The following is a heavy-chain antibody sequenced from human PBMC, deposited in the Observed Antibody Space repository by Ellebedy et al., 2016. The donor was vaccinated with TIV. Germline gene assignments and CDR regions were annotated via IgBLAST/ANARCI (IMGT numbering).Heavy chain of an antibody. CDR1: GFTFSSFE. Sequence: PGGSLRLSCAASGFTFSSFEMNWVRQAPGKGLEWVSHVSGSGSTIDYADSVKGRFTISRDNAKNSLYLQMNSLRAEDTAVYYCARDINYYDSSGYYFWFDPWGQGTLVTVSS. CDR2: VSGSGSTI. CDR3: ARDINYYDSSGYYFWFDP. D-gene: IGHD3-22*01. J-gene: IGHJ5*02. V-gene: IGHV3-48*03.